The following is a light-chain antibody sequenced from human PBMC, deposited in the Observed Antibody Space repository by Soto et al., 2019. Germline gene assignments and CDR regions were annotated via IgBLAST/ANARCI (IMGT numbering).Light chain of an antibody. J-gene: IGKJ1*01. V-gene: IGKV1-5*01. CDR1: QTIGNW. Sequence: DIQMTQSPSPLSASVGDRVTITCRASQTIGNWLAWYQQKPGKAPKLLIYDASSLKSGVPSRFSGSGSGTEFTLTISSLQPDDFATYYCQQYNSYPWTFGQGTKVEIK. CDR2: DAS. CDR3: QQYNSYPWT.